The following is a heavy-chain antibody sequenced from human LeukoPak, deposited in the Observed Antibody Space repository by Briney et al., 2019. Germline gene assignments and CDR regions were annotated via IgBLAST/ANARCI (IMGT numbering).Heavy chain of an antibody. V-gene: IGHV3-30*03. CDR1: GFTFSSYG. D-gene: IGHD4-23*01. J-gene: IGHJ6*02. CDR3: ARSSVVTPNYCYYGMDV. Sequence: GGSLRLSCAASGFTFSSYGMHWVRQAPGKGLEWVAVISYGGSNKYYADSVKGRFTISRDNSKNTLYLQMNSLRAEDTAVYYCARSSVVTPNYCYYGMDVWGQGTTVTVSS. CDR2: ISYGGSNK.